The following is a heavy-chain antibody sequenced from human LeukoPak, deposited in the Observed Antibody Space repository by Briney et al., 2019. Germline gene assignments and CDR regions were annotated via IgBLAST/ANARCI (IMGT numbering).Heavy chain of an antibody. CDR1: GGSISGYY. CDR2: IYYSGNT. Sequence: SETLSLTCTVSGGSISGYYWSWIRQPPGKGLEWIGYIYYSGNTNYNPSLKSRVTISVDTSKNQFSLNLSSVTAADTAVYDCARNRPHMDVWGKGTTVTVSS. CDR3: ARNRPHMDV. J-gene: IGHJ6*04. D-gene: IGHD1-14*01. V-gene: IGHV4-59*01.